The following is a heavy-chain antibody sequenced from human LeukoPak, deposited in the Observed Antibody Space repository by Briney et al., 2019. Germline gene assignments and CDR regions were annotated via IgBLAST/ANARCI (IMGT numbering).Heavy chain of an antibody. D-gene: IGHD1-26*01. V-gene: IGHV1-2*02. CDR3: ARVLKWELRVFDY. J-gene: IGHJ4*02. CDR2: INRNSGGT. Sequence: TLVKVSCKSSGYTFTGYYMHWVRQAPGQGLEWRGWINRNSGGTNYAQKFQGRVTMTSDTSISTAYMELSRLRSDDTSVYYCARVLKWELRVFDYWGQGTLVTVSS. CDR1: GYTFTGYY.